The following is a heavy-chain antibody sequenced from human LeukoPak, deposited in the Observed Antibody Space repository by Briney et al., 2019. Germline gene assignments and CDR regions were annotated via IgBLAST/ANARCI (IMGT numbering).Heavy chain of an antibody. CDR3: ANYYDSSGYHYYH. V-gene: IGHV1-2*02. CDR2: INPNSGGT. D-gene: IGHD3-22*01. CDR1: GYTFTGYY. J-gene: IGHJ5*02. Sequence: ASVKVSCKASGYTFTGYYIHWVRQAPGHGLEWMGWINPNSGGTNYAQNFQGRVAMTRDTSISTAYMELSSLRSDDTAVYYCANYYDSSGYHYYHWGQGTLVTVSS.